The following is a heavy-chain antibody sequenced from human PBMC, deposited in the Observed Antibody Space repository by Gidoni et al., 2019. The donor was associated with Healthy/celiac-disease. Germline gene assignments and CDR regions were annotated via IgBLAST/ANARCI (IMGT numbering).Heavy chain of an antibody. J-gene: IGHJ4*02. Sequence: QLQLQESGSGLVKPSQTLSPTCAVSGGSITRGGYSWRWIRQPPGKGLEWIGYIYHRGCTYYNPSLKSRVTISVDRSKNQFSLKLSSVTAADTAVYYGARGRQLDYGDSPSFDYWGQGTLVTVAS. V-gene: IGHV4-30-2*01. CDR1: GGSITRGGYS. D-gene: IGHD4-17*01. CDR2: IYHRGCT. CDR3: ARGRQLDYGDSPSFDY.